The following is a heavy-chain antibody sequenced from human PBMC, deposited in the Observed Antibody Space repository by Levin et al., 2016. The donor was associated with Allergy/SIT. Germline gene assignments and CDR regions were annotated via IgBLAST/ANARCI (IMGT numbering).Heavy chain of an antibody. J-gene: IGHJ4*02. CDR1: GYTFTSYG. D-gene: IGHD6-13*01. CDR3: ARSVISSSWDVRFDY. Sequence: ASVKVSCKASGYTFTSYGISWVRQAPGQGLEWMGWISAYNGNTNYAQKLQGRVTMTTDTSTSTAYMELRSLRSDDTAVYYCARSVISSSWDVRFDYWGQGTLVTVSS. V-gene: IGHV1-18*01. CDR2: ISAYNGNT.